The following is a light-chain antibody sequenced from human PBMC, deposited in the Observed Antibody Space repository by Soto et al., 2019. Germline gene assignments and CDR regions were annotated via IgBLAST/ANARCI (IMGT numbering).Light chain of an antibody. Sequence: VLTQSPATLSLSPGEKATLSCRASQTIGAYLAWYQHKPGQAPRLLIFDASHRASGVPPRFSGSGSGTDFTLTISSLEPEDFATYYCQQYNSYPPTFGQGTKLEIK. V-gene: IGKV3-11*01. CDR3: QQYNSYPPT. CDR1: QTIGAY. CDR2: DAS. J-gene: IGKJ2*01.